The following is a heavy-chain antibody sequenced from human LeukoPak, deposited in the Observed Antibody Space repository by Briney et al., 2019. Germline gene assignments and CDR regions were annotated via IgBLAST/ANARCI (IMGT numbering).Heavy chain of an antibody. CDR2: ISYSGST. CDR3: AKYVWGSYSTFEDY. CDR1: GGSISSYY. D-gene: IGHD3-16*01. Sequence: SETLSLTCTVSGGSISSYYWSWIRQPPGKGLEWIGYISYSGSTNYNPSLKSRVTISVDTSKNQFSLKLSSVTAADTAVYFCAKYVWGSYSTFEDYWGQGTLVTVSS. J-gene: IGHJ4*02. V-gene: IGHV4-59*01.